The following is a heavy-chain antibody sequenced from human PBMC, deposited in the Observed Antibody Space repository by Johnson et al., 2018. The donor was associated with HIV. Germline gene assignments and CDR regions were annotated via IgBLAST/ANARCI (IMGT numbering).Heavy chain of an antibody. J-gene: IGHJ3*02. Sequence: QVQLVESGGGVVQPGGSLRLSCAASGFTFSSYGMHWVRQAPGKGLEWVAFIRYDGSNKYYAYSVKGRFTISRDNSKNTLYLQMNSLRAEDTAVYYCAKDRPLYVLHLFGAFDIWGQGTMVTVSS. CDR2: IRYDGSNK. V-gene: IGHV3-30*02. CDR3: AKDRPLYVLHLFGAFDI. CDR1: GFTFSSYG. D-gene: IGHD2-15*01.